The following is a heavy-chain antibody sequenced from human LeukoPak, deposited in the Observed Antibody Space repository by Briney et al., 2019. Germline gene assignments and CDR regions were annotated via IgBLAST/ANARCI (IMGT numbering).Heavy chain of an antibody. CDR3: ARLRFDFWSGYTHPYFDY. J-gene: IGHJ4*02. D-gene: IGHD3-3*01. CDR1: GGSISSSSYS. V-gene: IGHV4-39*01. CDR2: VYYSGTT. Sequence: SETLSLTCTVSGGSISSSSYSWGWIRQPPGKGLEWIGSVYYSGTTYYNPSLKSRVTISVDTSKIQFSLKLSSVAATDTAVYFCARLRFDFWSGYTHPYFDYWGQGTLVTVSS.